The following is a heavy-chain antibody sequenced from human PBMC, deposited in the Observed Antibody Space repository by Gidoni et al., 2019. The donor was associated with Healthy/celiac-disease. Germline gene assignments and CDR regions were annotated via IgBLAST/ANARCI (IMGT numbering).Heavy chain of an antibody. J-gene: IGHJ4*02. CDR2: INPNSGGT. Sequence: QVQLVQSVAEVKNPGASVKVSCTASGYPFNGYYMHWVRQAPGQGLVWMGWINPNSGGTNYAQKVQGRVTMTRDTSISTAYMELSRLRSDDTAVYYCARTPVAGTLLLDYWGQGTLVTVSS. V-gene: IGHV1-2*02. D-gene: IGHD6-19*01. CDR3: ARTPVAGTLLLDY. CDR1: GYPFNGYY.